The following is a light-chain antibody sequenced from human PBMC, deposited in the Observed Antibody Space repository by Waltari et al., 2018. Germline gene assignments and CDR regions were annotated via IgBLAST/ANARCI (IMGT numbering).Light chain of an antibody. J-gene: IGLJ2*01. V-gene: IGLV1-40*01. CDR3: QSYDTSLNVI. Sequence: QSVLTQPPSVSGAPGERVTISCPGSSSNIGAGYEVHWYQQFPGSAPRFLVYGDTRRPSGVPDRFSGSKSGTSASLAITGLQAEDEAVYYCQSYDTSLNVIFGGGTKVTVV. CDR2: GDT. CDR1: SSNIGAGYE.